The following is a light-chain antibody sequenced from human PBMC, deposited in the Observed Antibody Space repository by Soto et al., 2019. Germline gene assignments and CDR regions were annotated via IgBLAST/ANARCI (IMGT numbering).Light chain of an antibody. CDR3: QQYGTSPRWT. CDR2: GAS. V-gene: IGKV3-20*01. CDR1: QNIGTY. J-gene: IGKJ1*01. Sequence: IVLTQSPGTLFLSPGERATPSCRASQNIGTYLAWYQQKPGQAPSLLIFGASTRANGVPDRFSGSGSRTDFTLTISRLDPEDFAVYYCQQYGTSPRWTFGQGTKVDIK.